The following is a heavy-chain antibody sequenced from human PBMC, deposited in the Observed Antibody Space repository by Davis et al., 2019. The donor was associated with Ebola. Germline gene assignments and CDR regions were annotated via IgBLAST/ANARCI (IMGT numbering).Heavy chain of an antibody. Sequence: SVKVSCKSSGGTFSSSAITWVRQAPGQGLEWMGGIIPVFGTANYAQKFQGRVAITADESTSTAYMELNSLRSEDTAVYYCASEVTTVTTEGMDVWGQGTTVTVSS. J-gene: IGHJ6*02. CDR1: GGTFSSSA. CDR2: IIPVFGTA. D-gene: IGHD4-17*01. CDR3: ASEVTTVTTEGMDV. V-gene: IGHV1-69*13.